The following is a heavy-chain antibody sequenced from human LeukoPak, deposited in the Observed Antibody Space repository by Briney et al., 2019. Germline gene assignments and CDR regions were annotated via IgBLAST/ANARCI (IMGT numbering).Heavy chain of an antibody. CDR2: IYYSGST. J-gene: IGHJ3*02. CDR3: ARAADIVVVVAAAGAFDI. D-gene: IGHD2-15*01. Sequence: PSETLSLTCTVSGGSISSYYWSWIRQPPGKGLEWIGYIYYSGSTNYNPSLKSRVTISVDTSKNQFSLKLSSVTAADTAVYYCARAADIVVVVAAAGAFDIWGQGTTVTVSS. V-gene: IGHV4-59*01. CDR1: GGSISSYY.